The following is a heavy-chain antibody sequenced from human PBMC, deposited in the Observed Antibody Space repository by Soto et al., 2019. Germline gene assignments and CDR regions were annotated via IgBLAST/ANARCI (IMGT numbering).Heavy chain of an antibody. J-gene: IGHJ6*02. CDR1: GGTFSSYA. V-gene: IGHV1-69*13. D-gene: IGHD1-7*01. CDR3: ARGGQTGTTYYYYYGMDV. CDR2: IIPIFGTA. Sequence: SVKVSCNASGGTFSSYAISWVRQAPGQGLEWMGGIIPIFGTANYAQKFQGRVTIRAGGWGRVAYMELSSLRSEDTAVYYCARGGQTGTTYYYYYGMDVWGQGTTVTVSS.